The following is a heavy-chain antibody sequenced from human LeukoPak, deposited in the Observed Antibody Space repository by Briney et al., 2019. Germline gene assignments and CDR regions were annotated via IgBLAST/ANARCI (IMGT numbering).Heavy chain of an antibody. J-gene: IGHJ4*02. CDR2: IRSTANGYAT. CDR3: TGNYYGSGSYADFDY. D-gene: IGHD3-10*01. CDR1: GFTFSGSA. Sequence: GGPLRLSCAASGFTFSGSALHWVRQASGKGLEWVGRIRSTANGYATAYAASVKGRFTISRDDSKNTAYLQMDSLKTEDSAVYYCTGNYYGSGSYADFDYWGQGTLVTVSS. V-gene: IGHV3-73*01.